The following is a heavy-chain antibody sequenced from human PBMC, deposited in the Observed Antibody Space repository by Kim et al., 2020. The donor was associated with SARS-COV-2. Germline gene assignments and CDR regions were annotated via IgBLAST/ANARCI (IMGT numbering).Heavy chain of an antibody. J-gene: IGHJ6*02. V-gene: IGHV4-39*01. Sequence: SETLSLTCTVSGGSISSSSYYWGWIRQPPGKGLEWIGSIYYSGSTYYNPSLKSRVTISVDTSKNQFSLMLSSVTAADTAVYYCASGDYGDYNPLDVWGQGTTVTVSS. CDR2: IYYSGST. CDR3: ASGDYGDYNPLDV. D-gene: IGHD4-17*01. CDR1: GGSISSSSYY.